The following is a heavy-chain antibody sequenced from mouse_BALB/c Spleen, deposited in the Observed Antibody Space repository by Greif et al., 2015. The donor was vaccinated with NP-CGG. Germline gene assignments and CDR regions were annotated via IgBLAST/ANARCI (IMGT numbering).Heavy chain of an antibody. D-gene: IGHD1-1*02. J-gene: IGHJ3*01. CDR1: GFAFSSYD. Sequence: EVKVVESGGGLVKPGGSLKLSCAASGFAFSSYDMSWVRQTPEKRLEWVAYISSGGGSTYYPDTVKGRFTISRDNAKNTLYLQMSSLKSEDTAMYYCARCGNWFAYWGQGTLVNVSA. V-gene: IGHV5-12-1*01. CDR3: ARCGNWFAY. CDR2: ISSGGGST.